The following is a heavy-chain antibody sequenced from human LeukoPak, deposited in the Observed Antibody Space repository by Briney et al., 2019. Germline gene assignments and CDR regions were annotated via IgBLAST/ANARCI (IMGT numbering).Heavy chain of an antibody. J-gene: IGHJ6*04. CDR3: ARAGYSGYDSSLVMDV. CDR1: GYTFTSYG. D-gene: IGHD5-12*01. V-gene: IGHV1-18*04. Sequence: GASVKVSCKASGYTFTSYGISWVRQAPGQGLEWMGWISAYNGNTNYPQKLQGRVTMTTDTSTSTAYMELRSLRSDDTAVYYCARAGYSGYDSSLVMDVWGKGTTVTVSS. CDR2: ISAYNGNT.